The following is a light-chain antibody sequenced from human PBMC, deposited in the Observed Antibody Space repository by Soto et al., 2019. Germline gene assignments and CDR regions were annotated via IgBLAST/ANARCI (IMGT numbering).Light chain of an antibody. Sequence: DIRMTQSPSSLSASVGDRVTITCRASQGINHYLAWYQQKPGKVPRVLIYAASTLQSGVPSRFSGSGSGTDFTLTISSLQPEDVATYYCQTYDSAPHTFGQGTKLEIK. CDR1: QGINHY. J-gene: IGKJ2*01. V-gene: IGKV1-27*01. CDR3: QTYDSAPHT. CDR2: AAS.